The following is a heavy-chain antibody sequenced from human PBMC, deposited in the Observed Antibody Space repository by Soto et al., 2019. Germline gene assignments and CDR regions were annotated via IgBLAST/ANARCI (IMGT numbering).Heavy chain of an antibody. Sequence: QVQLQESGPGMVKPSETLSLTCTVSGGSISSYYWSWIRQPPGKGLEWIGYIYYSGSTNYNPSLKSRVTISVDTSKNQFSLKLSSVTAADTAVYYSAREWFGESPHWFDPWGQGTLVTVSS. CDR1: GGSISSYY. V-gene: IGHV4-59*01. CDR2: IYYSGST. CDR3: AREWFGESPHWFDP. D-gene: IGHD3-10*01. J-gene: IGHJ5*02.